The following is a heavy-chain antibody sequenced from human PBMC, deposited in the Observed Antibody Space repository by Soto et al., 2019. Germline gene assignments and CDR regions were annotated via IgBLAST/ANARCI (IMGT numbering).Heavy chain of an antibody. CDR2: LSNTSRRT. CDR3: ATEMAATQGPIDN. Sequence: PGESLRLSCVVSVFPFGANAMSWVRQPPGKGLECVSSLSNTSRRTSYADSVKGRFNITRYNSENTVYLQMNSLRVEDTAVYYCATEMAATQGPIDNWGQGTLVTVSS. D-gene: IGHD1-26*01. J-gene: IGHJ4*02. V-gene: IGHV3-23*01. CDR1: VFPFGANA.